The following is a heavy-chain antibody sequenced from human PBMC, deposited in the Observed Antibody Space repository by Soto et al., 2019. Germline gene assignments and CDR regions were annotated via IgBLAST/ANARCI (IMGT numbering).Heavy chain of an antibody. CDR2: MNPNSGNT. D-gene: IGHD3-9*01. V-gene: IGHV1-8*01. Sequence: QVQLVQSGAEVKKPGASVKVSCKASGYTFTSYDINWVRQATGQGLEWMGWMNPNSGNTGYAQKFQGRVTMTRNNSISTAYMGLSSLRSEDTAVYYCARGRVLRYFDWLSQSYGMDVWGQGTTVTVSS. CDR1: GYTFTSYD. CDR3: ARGRVLRYFDWLSQSYGMDV. J-gene: IGHJ6*02.